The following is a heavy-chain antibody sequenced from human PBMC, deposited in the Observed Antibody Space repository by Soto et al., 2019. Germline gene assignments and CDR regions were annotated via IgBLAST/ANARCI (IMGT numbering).Heavy chain of an antibody. V-gene: IGHV3-30-3*01. Sequence: GGSLRLSCAASGFTFSSYAMHWVRQAPGKGLEWVAVISYDGSNKYYADSVKGRFTISRDNSKNTLYLQMNSLRAEDTAVYYCATDTPATYYDILTGYSPNFDYWGQGTLVTVSS. CDR3: ATDTPATYYDILTGYSPNFDY. D-gene: IGHD3-9*01. CDR1: GFTFSSYA. J-gene: IGHJ4*02. CDR2: ISYDGSNK.